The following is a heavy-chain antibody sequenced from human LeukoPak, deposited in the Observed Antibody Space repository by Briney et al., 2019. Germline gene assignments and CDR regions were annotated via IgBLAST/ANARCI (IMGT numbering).Heavy chain of an antibody. D-gene: IGHD3-22*01. V-gene: IGHV4-59*08. CDR1: GGSISSYY. CDR3: ARHDKNPNSSGYYYYY. CDR2: IYYSGST. J-gene: IGHJ4*02. Sequence: PSETLSLTCTVSGGSISSYYWSWIRQPPGKGLEWIGYIYYSGSTNYNPSLKSRVTISVDTSKNPFSLKLSSVTAADTAVYYCARHDKNPNSSGYYYYYWGQGTLVTVSS.